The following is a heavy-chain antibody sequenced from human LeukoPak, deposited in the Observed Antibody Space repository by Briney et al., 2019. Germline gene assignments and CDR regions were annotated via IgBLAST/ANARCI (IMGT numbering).Heavy chain of an antibody. Sequence: ASVKVSCKASGYTFTGYYIHWVRQAPGQGLEWMGWINPNSGGTNYAQKFQGRVTMTRDTSISTAYMDLSRLRSDDTAVYYCARSYDSSGYYPDYWGQGTLVTVSS. CDR3: ARSYDSSGYYPDY. J-gene: IGHJ4*02. CDR1: GYTFTGYY. D-gene: IGHD3-22*01. V-gene: IGHV1-2*02. CDR2: INPNSGGT.